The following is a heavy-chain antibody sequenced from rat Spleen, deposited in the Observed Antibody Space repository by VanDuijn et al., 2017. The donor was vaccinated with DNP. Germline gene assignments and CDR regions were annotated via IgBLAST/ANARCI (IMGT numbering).Heavy chain of an antibody. Sequence: EEQLVESGGGIVQPGRSMKLSCAASGFTLSNYDMAWVRQAPKKGLEWVATISYDGSRTYYRDSVKGRFTISRDNAKSTLYLQMDSLRSEDTATYYCATWNIRYWGQGVMVTVSS. CDR1: GFTLSNYD. CDR3: ATWNIRY. V-gene: IGHV5-7*01. D-gene: IGHD1-2*01. J-gene: IGHJ2*01. CDR2: ISYDGSRT.